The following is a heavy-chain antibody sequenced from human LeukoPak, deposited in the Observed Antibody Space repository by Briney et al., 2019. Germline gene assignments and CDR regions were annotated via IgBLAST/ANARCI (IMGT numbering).Heavy chain of an antibody. Sequence: GGSLRLSCAASGFTFSSYGMHWVRQAPGKGLEWVAVIWYDGSNKYYADSVKGRFTISRDNSKNTLYLQMKSLRAEDTAVYYCARDVYYDFWSGSGFFDYWGQGTLVTVSS. J-gene: IGHJ4*02. D-gene: IGHD3-3*01. CDR2: IWYDGSNK. CDR3: ARDVYYDFWSGSGFFDY. CDR1: GFTFSSYG. V-gene: IGHV3-33*01.